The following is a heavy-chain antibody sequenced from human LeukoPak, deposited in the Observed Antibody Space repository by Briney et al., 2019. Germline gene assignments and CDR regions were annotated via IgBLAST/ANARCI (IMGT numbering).Heavy chain of an antibody. CDR1: GGTSSSYT. D-gene: IGHD1-26*01. V-gene: IGHV1-69*02. Sequence: SVNVSCKASGGTSSSYTISWVRQAPGQGLEWMGRIIPILGIANYAQKFQGRVTITADKFTSTAYMELSSLRSEDTAVYYCARANSGSYDFDYWGQGTLVTVSS. J-gene: IGHJ4*02. CDR3: ARANSGSYDFDY. CDR2: IIPILGIA.